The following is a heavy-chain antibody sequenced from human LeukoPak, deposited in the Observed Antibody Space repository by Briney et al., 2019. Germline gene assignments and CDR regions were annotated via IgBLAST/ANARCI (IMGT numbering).Heavy chain of an antibody. D-gene: IGHD3-10*01. CDR3: ARQFNTMAKYGMDV. CDR2: TIPIFGTA. Sequence: GASVKVSCKASGGTFSSYAISWVRQAPGQGLEWMGGTIPIFGTANYAQKFQGRVTITADESTSTAYMELSSLRSEDTAVYYCARQFNTMAKYGMDVWGQGTTVTVSS. CDR1: GGTFSSYA. J-gene: IGHJ6*02. V-gene: IGHV1-69*13.